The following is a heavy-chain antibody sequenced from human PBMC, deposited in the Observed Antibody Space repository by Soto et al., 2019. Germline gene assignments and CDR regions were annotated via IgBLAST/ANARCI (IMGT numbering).Heavy chain of an antibody. V-gene: IGHV4-59*01. CDR2: VYNSGST. D-gene: IGHD6-13*01. J-gene: IGHJ4*02. Sequence: SETLSLTCAVSGGSTTHNYWTWIRQPPGGGLEWIGYVYNSGSTNYNPSLKSRVTISEDTSKNQFSLRVNSMTAADTAVYYCARYRRTASEGYSLDDCVQGMLVT. CDR1: GGSTTHNY. CDR3: ARYRRTASEGYSLDD.